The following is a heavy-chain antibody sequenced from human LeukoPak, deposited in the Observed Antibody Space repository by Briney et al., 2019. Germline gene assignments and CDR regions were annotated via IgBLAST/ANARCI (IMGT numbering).Heavy chain of an antibody. CDR3: ASFYRVGELFGFAFDI. Sequence: GGSLRLSCAASGFSVSTNYITWVRQAPGKGLECVSITYSGGRTYDADSVKGRFTISRDKSKNTLYLQMNSLRGEDTAVYYCASFYRVGELFGFAFDIWGQGTMVTVSS. CDR1: GFSVSTNY. CDR2: TYSGGRT. J-gene: IGHJ3*02. D-gene: IGHD3-10*01. V-gene: IGHV3-66*01.